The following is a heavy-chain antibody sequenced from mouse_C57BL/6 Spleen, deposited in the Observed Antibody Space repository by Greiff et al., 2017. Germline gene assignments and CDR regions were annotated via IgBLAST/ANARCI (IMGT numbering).Heavy chain of an antibody. CDR3: AREIYYDYDGYFDV. Sequence: QVQLQQPGAELVKPGASVKLSCKASGYTFTSYWMHWVKQRPGQGLEWIGMIHPNSGSTNYNEKFKSKATLTVDKSSSTAYMQLSSLTSEDSAVYYCAREIYYDYDGYFDVWGTGTTVTVSS. CDR1: GYTFTSYW. CDR2: IHPNSGST. J-gene: IGHJ1*03. V-gene: IGHV1-64*01. D-gene: IGHD2-4*01.